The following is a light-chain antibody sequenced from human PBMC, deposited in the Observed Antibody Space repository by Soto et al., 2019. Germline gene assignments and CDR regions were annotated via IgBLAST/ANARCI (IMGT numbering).Light chain of an antibody. CDR2: EGS. CDR1: SSDVGSYNL. J-gene: IGLJ2*01. CDR3: CSYAGSSTHVV. V-gene: IGLV2-23*01. Sequence: QSALTQPASVSGSPGQSITISCTGTSSDVGSYNLVSWYQQHPGKAPKLMIYEGSKRPSGVSNRFSGSKSGNTASLTISGLQDEDEADYSCCSYAGSSTHVVFGGGTKVTVL.